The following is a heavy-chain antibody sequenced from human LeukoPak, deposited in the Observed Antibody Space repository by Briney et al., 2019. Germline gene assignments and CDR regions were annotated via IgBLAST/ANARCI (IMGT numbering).Heavy chain of an antibody. CDR2: IRYDGSNK. CDR1: GFTFSTYG. CDR3: AKDKDPWKSTSISDFDY. Sequence: GGSLRLSCAASGFTFSTYGMQWVRQAPGKGLEWVAFIRYDGSNKYYADSVKGRFTISRDNSKNTLYLQMNSLRAEDTAVYFCAKDKDPWKSTSISDFDYWGQGTLVTVSS. D-gene: IGHD1-1*01. J-gene: IGHJ4*02. V-gene: IGHV3-30*02.